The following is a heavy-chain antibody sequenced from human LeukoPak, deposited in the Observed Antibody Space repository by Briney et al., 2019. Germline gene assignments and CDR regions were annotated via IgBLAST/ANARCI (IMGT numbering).Heavy chain of an antibody. CDR3: ARVGGLYDFWSGRQLDY. D-gene: IGHD3-3*01. Sequence: ASVRVSCKTSGYIFTNYGVSWVRQAPGQGLEWMGWISAYNGNTNYAQKLQGRVTMTTDTSTSTAYMELRSLRSDDTAVYYCARVGGLYDFWSGRQLDYWGQGTLVTVSS. V-gene: IGHV1-18*01. CDR1: GYIFTNYG. CDR2: ISAYNGNT. J-gene: IGHJ4*02.